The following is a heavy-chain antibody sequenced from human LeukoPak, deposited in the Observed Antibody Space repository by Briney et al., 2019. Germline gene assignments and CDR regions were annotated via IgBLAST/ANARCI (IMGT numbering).Heavy chain of an antibody. J-gene: IGHJ4*02. D-gene: IGHD6-6*01. Sequence: ASVKVPCKASGYTFTGYYMHWVRQAPGQGLEWMGWINPNSGGTNYAQKFQGRVTMTRDTSISTAYMELSRLGSDDTAVYYCARDRQRYSSSSLDYWGQGTLVTVSS. CDR1: GYTFTGYY. CDR3: ARDRQRYSSSSLDY. CDR2: INPNSGGT. V-gene: IGHV1-2*02.